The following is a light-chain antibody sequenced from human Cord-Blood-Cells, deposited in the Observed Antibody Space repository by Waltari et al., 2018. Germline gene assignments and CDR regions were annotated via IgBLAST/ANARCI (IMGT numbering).Light chain of an antibody. Sequence: DIHMTQSPSTLSASVEDRVTITCRASQSISSWLAWYQQKPGKAPKLLIYDASSLESGVPSRFSGSGSGTEFTLTISSLQPDHFATYACQQYNSYFGQGTKLEIK. CDR1: QSISSW. CDR3: QQYNSY. CDR2: DAS. J-gene: IGKJ2*01. V-gene: IGKV1-5*01.